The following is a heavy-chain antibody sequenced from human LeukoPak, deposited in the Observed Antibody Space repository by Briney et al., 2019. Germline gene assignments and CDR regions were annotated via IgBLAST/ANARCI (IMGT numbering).Heavy chain of an antibody. CDR2: INTDGSMT. V-gene: IGHV3-74*01. CDR1: GFTFSNYW. CDR3: ARTGDTAMVTYYFDY. J-gene: IGHJ4*02. Sequence: GGSLRLSCAASGFTFSNYWMHWVRQAPGKGLVWVSRINTDGSMTNYADSVKGRFTFSRDNSKNTLYLQMNSLRAEDTAVYYCARTGDTAMVTYYFDYWGQGTLVTVSS. D-gene: IGHD5-18*01.